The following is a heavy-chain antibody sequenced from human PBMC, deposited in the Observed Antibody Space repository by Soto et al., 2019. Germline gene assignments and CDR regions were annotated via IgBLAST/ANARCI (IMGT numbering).Heavy chain of an antibody. CDR2: INVNMDIT. CDR1: GFTFSSYA. CDR3: TRVVAVAGIINFDY. J-gene: IGHJ4*02. D-gene: IGHD6-19*01. Sequence: GGCLRLSCAASGFTFSSYAMAWVRQAPEKELEWDSLINVNMDITRYADSVKGRFTISRDDSKSIAYLQMNSLKTEDTAVYYCTRVVAVAGIINFDYWGQGTLVTVSS. V-gene: IGHV3-23*01.